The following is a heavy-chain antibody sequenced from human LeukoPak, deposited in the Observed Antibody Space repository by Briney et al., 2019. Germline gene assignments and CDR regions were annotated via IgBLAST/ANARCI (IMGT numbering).Heavy chain of an antibody. CDR3: ARHSSFDRLYPGYYYYGMDV. Sequence: PSQTLSLTCTVSGGSISSYYWSWIRQPPGKGLEWIGYIYYSGSTNYNPSLKSRVTISVDTSKNQFSLKLSSVTAADTAVYYCARHSSFDRLYPGYYYYGMDVWGQGTTVTVSS. V-gene: IGHV4-59*08. J-gene: IGHJ6*02. D-gene: IGHD3-9*01. CDR2: IYYSGST. CDR1: GGSISSYY.